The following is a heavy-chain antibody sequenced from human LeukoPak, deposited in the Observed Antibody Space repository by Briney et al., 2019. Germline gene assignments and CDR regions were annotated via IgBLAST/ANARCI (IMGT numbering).Heavy chain of an antibody. CDR2: MFYDGTT. J-gene: IGHJ5*02. CDR1: GASIPSGDNY. Sequence: SETLSLTCSVSGASIPSGDNYWAWVRQPPGRGLEWIGSMFYDGTTYHSPSLKSRVTMSADTSKNQVSLRLNSVTAADTAIYYCARHTLMISISTYNWFDPWGQGTLVTVSS. D-gene: IGHD3/OR15-3a*01. CDR3: ARHTLMISISTYNWFDP. V-gene: IGHV4-39*01.